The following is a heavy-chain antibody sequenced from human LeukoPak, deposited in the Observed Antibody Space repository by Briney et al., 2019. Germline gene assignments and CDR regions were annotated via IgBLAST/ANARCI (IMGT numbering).Heavy chain of an antibody. CDR2: INSDGSST. V-gene: IGHV3-74*01. J-gene: IGHJ3*02. CDR1: GFTFSSYW. D-gene: IGHD2-21*02. Sequence: PGGSLRLSCAASGFTFSSYWMHWVRQAPGKGLVWVSRINSDGSSTSYADSVKGRFTISRDNAKNTLYMQMNSLRAEDTAVYYCARGAYCGGDCYPQTGYDAFDIWGQGTMVTVSS. CDR3: ARGAYCGGDCYPQTGYDAFDI.